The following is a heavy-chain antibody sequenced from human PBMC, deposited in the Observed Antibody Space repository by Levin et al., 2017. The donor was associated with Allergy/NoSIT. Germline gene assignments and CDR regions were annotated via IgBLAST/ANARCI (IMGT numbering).Heavy chain of an antibody. V-gene: IGHV3-30*18. CDR1: GFTFSNFG. CDR2: ISYDGINK. CDR3: AKDREYYHDGSGYYVHYGMDV. J-gene: IGHJ6*02. Sequence: GESLKISCAASGFTFSNFGMHWVRQAPGKGLEWVAVISYDGINKYYADSVKGRFTISRDTAKNTLFLHMNSLRTDDTAVFYCAKDREYYHDGSGYYVHYGMDVWGQGTAVTVSS. D-gene: IGHD3-22*01.